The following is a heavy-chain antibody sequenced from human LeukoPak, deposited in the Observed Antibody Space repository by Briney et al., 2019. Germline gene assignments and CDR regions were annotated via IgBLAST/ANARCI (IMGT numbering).Heavy chain of an antibody. J-gene: IGHJ3*02. CDR1: GITFSDYY. D-gene: IGHD3-10*01. CDR3: AKDHYGSGSYRLNDAFDI. V-gene: IGHV3-11*01. Sequence: PGGSLKLSCAASGITFSDYYMTWIRQAPGKGLEWVSYISSSGSMINYADSVKGRFTISRDNAKNSLYLQMKSLRAEDTALYYCAKDHYGSGSYRLNDAFDIWGQGTMVTVSS. CDR2: ISSSGSMI.